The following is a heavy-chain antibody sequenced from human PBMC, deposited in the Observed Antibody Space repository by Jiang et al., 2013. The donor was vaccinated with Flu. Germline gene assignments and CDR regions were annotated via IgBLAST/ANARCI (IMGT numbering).Heavy chain of an antibody. D-gene: IGHD4-23*01. Sequence: GGGLVQPGRSLRLSCAASGFTFDDYAMHWVRQAPGKGLEWVSGISWNSGNIDYADSVKGRFTISRDNAKNSLYLQMSSLRGEDTALYYCAKADGGNVGVVDFLDYWGQGTLVTVSS. CDR1: GFTFDDYA. V-gene: IGHV3-9*01. CDR3: AKADGGNVGVVDFLDY. CDR2: ISWNSGNI. J-gene: IGHJ4*02.